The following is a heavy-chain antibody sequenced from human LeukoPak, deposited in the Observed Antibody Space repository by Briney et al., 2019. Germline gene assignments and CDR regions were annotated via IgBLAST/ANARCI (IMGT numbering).Heavy chain of an antibody. V-gene: IGHV3-23*01. Sequence: GGPLRLSCAASGFTLSSDAMSWVRQAAGKGLEWVSSISGSGGSTYYADSVKGRFTISRDNSKNTVYLQMNSLRAEDTAVYYCGKDHGSQYQVLFGAFDIWGQGTMVTVSS. J-gene: IGHJ3*02. CDR3: GKDHGSQYQVLFGAFDI. CDR1: GFTLSSDA. D-gene: IGHD2-2*01. CDR2: ISGSGGST.